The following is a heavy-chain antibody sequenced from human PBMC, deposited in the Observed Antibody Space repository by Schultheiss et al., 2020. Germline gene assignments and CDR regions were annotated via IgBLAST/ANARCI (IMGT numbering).Heavy chain of an antibody. Sequence: SETLSLSCTVSGGSISSSSYYWGWIRQPPGKGLEWIGSIYYSGSTYYNPSLKSRVTISVDTSKNQFSLKLSSVTAADTAVYYCARHYYGSGSYHYFYYYYMDVWGKGTTVTVSS. D-gene: IGHD3-10*01. CDR2: IYYSGST. V-gene: IGHV4-39*01. CDR1: GGSISSSSYY. J-gene: IGHJ6*03. CDR3: ARHYYGSGSYHYFYYYYMDV.